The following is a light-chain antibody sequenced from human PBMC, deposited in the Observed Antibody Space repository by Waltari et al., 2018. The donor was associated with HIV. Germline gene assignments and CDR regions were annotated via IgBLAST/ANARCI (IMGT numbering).Light chain of an antibody. V-gene: IGLV1-51*01. CDR2: DNN. Sequence: QSVLTQPPSVSAAPGQKVTISCNGSSSKIGTNYVSWYRQFPGTAPKLLIYDNNRRPSGIPDRFAGSKSGTSATLGITGLQTGDEADYYCGTWDTSLSAGVFGGGTKLTVL. CDR1: SSKIGTNY. CDR3: GTWDTSLSAGV. J-gene: IGLJ3*02.